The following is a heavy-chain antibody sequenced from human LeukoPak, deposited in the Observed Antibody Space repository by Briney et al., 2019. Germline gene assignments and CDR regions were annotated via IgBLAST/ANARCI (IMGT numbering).Heavy chain of an antibody. D-gene: IGHD6-13*01. V-gene: IGHV1-8*01. CDR3: ARVAAAAGTVDLFDP. CDR1: GYTFTSYD. J-gene: IGHJ5*02. Sequence: ASVKVSCKASGYTFTSYDINWVRQATGQGLEWMGWMNPNSGNTGYAQKFQGRVTMTRNTSISTAYMELSSLRSEDTAVYYCARVAAAAGTVDLFDPWGQGTLVTVSS. CDR2: MNPNSGNT.